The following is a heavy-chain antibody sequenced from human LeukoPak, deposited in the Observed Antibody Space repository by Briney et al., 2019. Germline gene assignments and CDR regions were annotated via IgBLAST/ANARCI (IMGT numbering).Heavy chain of an antibody. CDR3: ARVTYYYDSSGYSAAFDI. CDR2: IYYSGST. CDR1: GGSISSYY. V-gene: IGHV4-59*06. J-gene: IGHJ3*02. Sequence: SETLSLTCTVSGGSISSYYWSWIRQHPGKGLEWIGYIYYSGSTYYNPSLKSRVTISVDTSKNQFSLKLSSVTAADTAVYYCARVTYYYDSSGYSAAFDIWGQGTMVTVSS. D-gene: IGHD3-22*01.